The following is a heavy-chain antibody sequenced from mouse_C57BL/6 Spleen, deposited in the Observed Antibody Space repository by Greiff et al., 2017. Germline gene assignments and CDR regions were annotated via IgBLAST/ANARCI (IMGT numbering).Heavy chain of an antibody. CDR3: ARDTYGYDPAWFAY. Sequence: EVQLVESGGGLVKPGGSLKLSCAASGFTFSSYAMSWVRQTPEKRLEWVATISDGGSYTYYPDNVKGRFTISRDNAKNNLYLQMSHLKSEDTAMYYCARDTYGYDPAWFAYWGQGTLVTVSA. CDR2: ISDGGSYT. V-gene: IGHV5-4*01. D-gene: IGHD2-2*01. CDR1: GFTFSSYA. J-gene: IGHJ3*01.